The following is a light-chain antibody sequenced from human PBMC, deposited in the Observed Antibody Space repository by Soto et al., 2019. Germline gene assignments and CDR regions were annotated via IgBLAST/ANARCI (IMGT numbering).Light chain of an antibody. CDR1: QRISSSY. CDR2: GAS. V-gene: IGKV3-15*01. CDR3: QQRQYWPPIT. Sequence: IVMTQSPGTLSLSPGERATLSCRASQRISSSYLGWYQQKPVQGPRLLIYGASTRATGIPGRFSGSGSGTEFTLTISSLEPEDFAIYYCQQRQYWPPITFGQGTRLEIK. J-gene: IGKJ5*01.